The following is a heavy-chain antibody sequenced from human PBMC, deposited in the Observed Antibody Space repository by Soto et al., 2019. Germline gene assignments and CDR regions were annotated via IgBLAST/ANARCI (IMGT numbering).Heavy chain of an antibody. V-gene: IGHV1-46*01. CDR1: GYTFTSYY. CDR2: IRPSGGST. CDR3: ARDISYCSRVCHDAFDI. J-gene: IGHJ3*02. D-gene: IGHD2-21*02. Sequence: ASVKVSCKASGYTFTSYYMHWVRQAPGQGLEWMGIIRPSGGSTTYAQKFQGRVTMTRDTSTSTVYMELSSLRSEDTAVYYCARDISYCSRVCHDAFDIWGQGTMVTGSS.